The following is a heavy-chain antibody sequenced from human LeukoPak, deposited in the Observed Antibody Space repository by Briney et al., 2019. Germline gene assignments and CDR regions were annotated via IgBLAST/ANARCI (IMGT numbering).Heavy chain of an antibody. J-gene: IGHJ6*02. CDR1: GYTFTSYD. V-gene: IGHV1-8*01. CDR3: ASAGCSGGSCYEGSPNYYYYYYGMDV. CDR2: MNPNSGNT. Sequence: GASVKVSCKASGYTFTSYDIDWVRQATGQGLEWMGWMNPNSGNTGYAQKFQGRVTMTRNTSISTAYMELSSLRSEDTAVYYCASAGCSGGSCYEGSPNYYYYYYGMDVWGQGTTVTVSS. D-gene: IGHD2-15*01.